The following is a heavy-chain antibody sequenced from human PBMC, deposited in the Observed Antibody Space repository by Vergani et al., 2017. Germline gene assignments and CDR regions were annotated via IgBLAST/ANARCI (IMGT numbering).Heavy chain of an antibody. CDR1: GFIFSSYG. D-gene: IGHD2-15*01. J-gene: IGHJ6*02. CDR2: IRYDGSNK. V-gene: IGHV3-30*02. Sequence: VQLVESGGGVVQPGGSLRLSCAASGFIFSSYGMHWVRQAPGKGLEWVAFIRYDGSNKYYADSVKGRFTISRDNSKNTLYLQMNSLRAEDTAVYYCARDGGYCSGGSCYSTHYYGMDVWGQGTTVTVSS. CDR3: ARDGGYCSGGSCYSTHYYGMDV.